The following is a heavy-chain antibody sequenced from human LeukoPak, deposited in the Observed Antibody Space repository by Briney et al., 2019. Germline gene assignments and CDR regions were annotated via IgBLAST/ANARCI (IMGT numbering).Heavy chain of an antibody. CDR2: IKQDGSEK. CDR3: ARVVGRYYDSSVGSSAFDI. D-gene: IGHD3-22*01. CDR1: GFTFSSYW. Sequence: PGGSLRLSCAASGFTFSSYWMSWVRQAPGKGLEWVANIKQDGSEKYYVDSVKGRFTISRDNAKNSLYLQMNSLRAEDTAVYYCARVVGRYYDSSVGSSAFDIWGQGTVVTVSS. V-gene: IGHV3-7*01. J-gene: IGHJ3*02.